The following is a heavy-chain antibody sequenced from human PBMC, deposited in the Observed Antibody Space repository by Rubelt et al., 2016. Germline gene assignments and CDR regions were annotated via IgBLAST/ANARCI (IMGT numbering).Heavy chain of an antibody. J-gene: IGHJ4*02. Sequence: QVQLVQSGAEVQEPGSSVKVSCKASGGTFSSYAISWVRQAPGQGLEWMGRIIPIHGIANYAQKFQGRVTITADKSTSTAYMELSSLRSEDTAVYYCARDDCSSTSCSPQGWGQGTLVTVSS. CDR2: IIPIHGIA. CDR3: ARDDCSSTSCSPQG. V-gene: IGHV1-69*04. CDR1: GGTFSSYA. D-gene: IGHD2-2*01.